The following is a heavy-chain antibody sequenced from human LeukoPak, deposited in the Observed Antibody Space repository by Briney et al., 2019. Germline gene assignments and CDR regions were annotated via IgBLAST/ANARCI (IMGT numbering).Heavy chain of an antibody. V-gene: IGHV4-34*01. J-gene: IGHJ4*02. CDR1: GGSFSGNY. CDR3: ALKVTASWQGEFDY. D-gene: IGHD2-15*01. CDR2: INHSGRT. Sequence: PSETLPLTCAVYGGSFSGNYWSWILQPPGKGLEWIGEINHSGRTNYNPSLKSRVTISADTSKNQFSLKLSSVTAADTAVYYSALKVTASWQGEFDYWGQGTLVTVSS.